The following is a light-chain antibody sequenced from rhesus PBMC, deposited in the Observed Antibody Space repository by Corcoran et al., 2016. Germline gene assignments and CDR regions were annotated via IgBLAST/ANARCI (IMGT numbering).Light chain of an antibody. J-gene: IGKJ4*01. CDR1: QNINNW. Sequence: DIQMTQSPSSLSASVGDTVTITCRASQNINNWLDWYQQKPGRAPKLLIFRSSRLQFGVPSRFSGSGSGTEVPLTISSRQPEDFATYYCLQYSSSPPLTFGGGTKVEIK. V-gene: IGKV1-22*01. CDR3: LQYSSSPPLT. CDR2: RSS.